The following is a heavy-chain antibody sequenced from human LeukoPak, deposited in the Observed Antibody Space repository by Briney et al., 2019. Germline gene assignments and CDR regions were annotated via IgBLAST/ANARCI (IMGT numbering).Heavy chain of an antibody. CDR3: ARGQDCSSTSCYFDY. CDR2: IYYSGST. Sequence: PSQTLSLTCTVSGGSISSGDYYWSWIRQPPGKGLEWIGYIYYSGSTYYNPSLKSRVTISVDTSKNQISLKLSSVTAADTAVYYCARGQDCSSTSCYFDYWGQGTLVTVSS. J-gene: IGHJ4*02. V-gene: IGHV4-30-4*08. D-gene: IGHD2-2*01. CDR1: GGSISSGDYY.